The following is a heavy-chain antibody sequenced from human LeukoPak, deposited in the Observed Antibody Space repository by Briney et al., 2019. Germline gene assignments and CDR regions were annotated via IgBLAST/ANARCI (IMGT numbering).Heavy chain of an antibody. J-gene: IGHJ3*02. CDR1: GGTFSSYA. V-gene: IGHV1-18*04. Sequence: ASVKVSCKASGGTFSSYAISWVRQAPGQGLEWMGWISAYNGNTNYAQKLQGRVTMTTDTSTSTAYMELRSLRSDDTAVYYCAREATVVTPPAFDIWGQGTMVTVSS. CDR3: AREATVVTPPAFDI. D-gene: IGHD4-23*01. CDR2: ISAYNGNT.